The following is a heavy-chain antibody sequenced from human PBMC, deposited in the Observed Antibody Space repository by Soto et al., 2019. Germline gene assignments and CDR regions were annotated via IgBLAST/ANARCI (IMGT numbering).Heavy chain of an antibody. D-gene: IGHD3-16*01. J-gene: IGHJ5*02. CDR2: INHVGGT. V-gene: IGHV4-34*01. Sequence: PSETLSLTCAVYGGFLSESYWTWIPQPPGKGLEWIGEINHVGGTNYNPSLKSRVTMSVDTSQNQFSLRLISVTAADTAMYFCVRIRYQLPSSVLWLDPWGQGTPVTVSS. CDR3: VRIRYQLPSSVLWLDP. CDR1: GGFLSESY.